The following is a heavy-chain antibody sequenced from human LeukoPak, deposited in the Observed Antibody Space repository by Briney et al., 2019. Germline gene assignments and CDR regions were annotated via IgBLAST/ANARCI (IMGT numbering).Heavy chain of an antibody. CDR3: ARKGYCSSTSCRRVFDY. Sequence: SETLSLTCAVYGGSFSGYYWSWIRQPPGKGLEWIGEINHSGSTNYNPSLKSRVTISVDTSKNQFSLKLSSVTAADTAVYYCARKGYCSSTSCRRVFDYWGQGTLVTVSS. J-gene: IGHJ4*02. CDR1: GGSFSGYY. D-gene: IGHD2-2*01. CDR2: INHSGST. V-gene: IGHV4-34*01.